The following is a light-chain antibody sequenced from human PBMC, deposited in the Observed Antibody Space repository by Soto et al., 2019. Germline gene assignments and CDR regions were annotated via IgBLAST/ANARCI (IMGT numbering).Light chain of an antibody. Sequence: EIVMTQSPATLSVSPGESATLSCRASQSIGNNLAWYRQTPGQAPRLLIYGASTRATGIPARFSGSGSGTEFTLTISSLQSEDSAVYYCQQYDNWPWTFGQGTKVDIK. CDR3: QQYDNWPWT. CDR1: QSIGNN. V-gene: IGKV3-15*01. CDR2: GAS. J-gene: IGKJ1*01.